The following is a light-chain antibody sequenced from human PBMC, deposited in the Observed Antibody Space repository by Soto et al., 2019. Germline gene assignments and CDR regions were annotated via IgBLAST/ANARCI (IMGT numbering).Light chain of an antibody. CDR2: EVT. Sequence: QSVLTQPASVSGSPGQSITISCAGTRDDIGAYDYVSWYQQHPGNAPKLLVYEVTNRPSGVPDRFSGSKSGNTASLTISGLQAEDEADYYCCSSGGSPTYVFGTGTKVTVL. CDR3: CSSGGSPTYV. J-gene: IGLJ1*01. V-gene: IGLV2-14*01. CDR1: RDDIGAYDY.